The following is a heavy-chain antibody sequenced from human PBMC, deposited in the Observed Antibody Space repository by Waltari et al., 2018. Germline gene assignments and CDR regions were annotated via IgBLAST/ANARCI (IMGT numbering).Heavy chain of an antibody. CDR1: GYSFTAYH. J-gene: IGHJ3*01. CDR3: ASNRDMLG. Sequence: QVQLVQSGAEVKKPGASVKVSCKTSGYSFTAYHMHWVRQAPGQGLEGMGRINPNTGDTTYAQKFEGRVTMTRDTAMSTAYMELNNLTSDDTALYFCASNRDMLGWGQGTMVIVSS. V-gene: IGHV1-2*06. CDR2: INPNTGDT. D-gene: IGHD2-8*01.